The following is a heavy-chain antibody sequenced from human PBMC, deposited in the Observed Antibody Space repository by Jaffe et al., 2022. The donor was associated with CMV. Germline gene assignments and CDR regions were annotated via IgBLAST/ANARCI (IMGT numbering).Heavy chain of an antibody. D-gene: IGHD3-22*01. CDR1: GFTFGDYA. CDR2: IRSKAYGGTT. J-gene: IGHJ4*02. Sequence: EVQLVESGGGLVQPGRSLRLSCTASGFTFGDYAMSWVRQAPGKGLEWVGFIRSKAYGGTTEYAASVKGRFTISRDDSKSIAYLQMNSLKTEDTAVYYCTRDRGKYYYDSSGYYHGGPFDYWGQGTLVTVSS. V-gene: IGHV3-49*04. CDR3: TRDRGKYYYDSSGYYHGGPFDY.